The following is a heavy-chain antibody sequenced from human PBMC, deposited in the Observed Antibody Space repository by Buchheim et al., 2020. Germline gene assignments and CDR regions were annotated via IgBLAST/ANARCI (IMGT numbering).Heavy chain of an antibody. CDR2: INPSGGST. CDR1: GYTFTSFY. D-gene: IGHD5-12*01. Sequence: QVQLVQSGAEVKKPGASVKVSCKASGYTFTSFYMLWLRQAPGQGLEWMGIINPSGGSTNYAQKFQGRVTMTRDTSTNTVFMELSSLRSEDTAVYYCARISANSGYDWAFDYWGQGTL. CDR3: ARISANSGYDWAFDY. V-gene: IGHV1-46*01. J-gene: IGHJ4*02.